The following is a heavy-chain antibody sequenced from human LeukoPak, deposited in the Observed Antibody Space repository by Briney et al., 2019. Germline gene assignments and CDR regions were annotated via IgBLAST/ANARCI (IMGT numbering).Heavy chain of an antibody. J-gene: IGHJ4*02. CDR2: ISSSGSDI. V-gene: IGHV3-48*03. CDR3: ARDYGGSSPFDY. D-gene: IGHD4-23*01. Sequence: PGGSLRLSCAASGFTFSNYEMHWVRQAPGKGLERVSYISSSGSDIYYADSVKGRFTISRDNAKNSLYLHMNSLRAEDTAVYYCARDYGGSSPFDYWGQGTLVTVSS. CDR1: GFTFSNYE.